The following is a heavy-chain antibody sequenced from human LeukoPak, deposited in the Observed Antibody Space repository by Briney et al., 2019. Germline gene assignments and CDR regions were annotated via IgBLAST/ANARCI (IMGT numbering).Heavy chain of an antibody. CDR3: AGAPVLRYFDWLAPHYYYYGMDV. Sequence: ASVKVSCTASGYTFTSYGISWVRHAPGQGLEWMGWISAYNGNTNYEQKLQGRVTMTTDTSTSTAYMELRSLRSDDTAVYYCAGAPVLRYFDWLAPHYYYYGMDVWGQGTTVTVSS. CDR2: ISAYNGNT. D-gene: IGHD3-9*01. J-gene: IGHJ6*02. CDR1: GYTFTSYG. V-gene: IGHV1-18*01.